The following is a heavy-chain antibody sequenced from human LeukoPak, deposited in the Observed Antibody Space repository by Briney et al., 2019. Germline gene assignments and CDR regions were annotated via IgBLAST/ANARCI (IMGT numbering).Heavy chain of an antibody. CDR1: GYTFTGYY. Sequence: ASVKVSCKASGYTFTGYYMHWVRQAPGQGREWMGWINPNSGGTNYAQKFQGRVTMTRDTSISTAYMELSRLRSDDTAVYYCARGQRSSRAYYFDYWGQGTLVTVSS. V-gene: IGHV1-2*02. CDR3: ARGQRSSRAYYFDY. J-gene: IGHJ4*02. CDR2: INPNSGGT. D-gene: IGHD6-25*01.